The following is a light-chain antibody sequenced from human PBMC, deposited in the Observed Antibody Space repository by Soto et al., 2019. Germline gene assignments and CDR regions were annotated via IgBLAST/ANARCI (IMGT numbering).Light chain of an antibody. CDR3: MQALQTPLT. Sequence: DVVMTQSPLSLPVTPGEPASISCRSSQSLLHSNGYNYLDWFLQRPGQSQQLLIYLGSNRASGVPDRFSGSGSGKDFTLKISRVEAEDVGVYYCMQALQTPLTFGGGTKVEIK. CDR1: QSLLHSNGYNY. V-gene: IGKV2-28*01. CDR2: LGS. J-gene: IGKJ4*01.